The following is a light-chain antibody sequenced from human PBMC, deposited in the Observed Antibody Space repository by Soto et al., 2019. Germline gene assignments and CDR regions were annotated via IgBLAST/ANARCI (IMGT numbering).Light chain of an antibody. CDR1: QSVSSN. CDR2: GAS. Sequence: EIVMTQSPATLSVSPGERATLSCRASQSVSSNLAWYQQIRGQAPRLLIYGASTRATGIPARFSGSGSGTEFTLRISSLQSEDFAVYYCQQYNNWPPYTFGQGTKLEIK. V-gene: IGKV3-15*01. J-gene: IGKJ2*01. CDR3: QQYNNWPPYT.